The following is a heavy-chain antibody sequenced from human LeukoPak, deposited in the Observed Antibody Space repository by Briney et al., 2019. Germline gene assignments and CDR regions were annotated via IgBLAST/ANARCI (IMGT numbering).Heavy chain of an antibody. CDR3: AKCDAEQWLVVDY. CDR1: GFTFSSYG. D-gene: IGHD6-19*01. Sequence: GGSLRLSCAASGFTFSSYGMPWVRQAPGKGLEWVAVISYDGSNKYYADSVKGRFTISRDNSKNTLYLQMNSLRAEDTAVYYCAKCDAEQWLVVDYWGQGTLVTVSS. J-gene: IGHJ4*02. CDR2: ISYDGSNK. V-gene: IGHV3-30*18.